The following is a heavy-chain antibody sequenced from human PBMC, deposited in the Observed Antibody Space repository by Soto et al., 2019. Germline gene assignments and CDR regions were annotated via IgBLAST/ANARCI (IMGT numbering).Heavy chain of an antibody. D-gene: IGHD6-13*01. Sequence: GWSLRLSCAASGFTFSSYAMSWVRQAPGKGLEWVSAISISGGSTYYADSVKGRFTISRDNSKNTLYLQMNSLRAEDTAVYYCAKNGASSSSCYMWYYGMDVWGQGTTVTVSS. J-gene: IGHJ6*02. CDR2: ISISGGST. V-gene: IGHV3-23*01. CDR3: AKNGASSSSCYMWYYGMDV. CDR1: GFTFSSYA.